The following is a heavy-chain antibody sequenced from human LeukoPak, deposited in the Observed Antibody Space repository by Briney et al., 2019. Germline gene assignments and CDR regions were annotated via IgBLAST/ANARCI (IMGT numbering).Heavy chain of an antibody. V-gene: IGHV3-20*04. CDR2: INWNGGST. J-gene: IGHJ4*02. CDR1: GFTFDDHG. CDR3: ARGYGSGEDGDY. D-gene: IGHD3-10*01. Sequence: GGSLRLSCAASGFTFDDHGMSWVRQAPGKGLEWVSGINWNGGSTGYADSLKGRFTISRDNAKNSLYLQMNSLRAEDTALYYCARGYGSGEDGDYWGQGTLVTVSS.